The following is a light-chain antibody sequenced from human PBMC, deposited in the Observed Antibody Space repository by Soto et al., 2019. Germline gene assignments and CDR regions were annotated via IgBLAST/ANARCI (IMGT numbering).Light chain of an antibody. CDR2: DVS. CDR1: SSDVGAYDY. CDR3: SSYTSSSTYV. J-gene: IGLJ1*01. Sequence: QSALTQPASVSGSPGQSIAISCTGTSSDVGAYDYVSWYQQHPGKAPKVMIYDVSNRPSGVSNRFSGSKSDNTASLIISGLQAEDEADYYCSSYTSSSTYVFGTGTKVTVL. V-gene: IGLV2-14*01.